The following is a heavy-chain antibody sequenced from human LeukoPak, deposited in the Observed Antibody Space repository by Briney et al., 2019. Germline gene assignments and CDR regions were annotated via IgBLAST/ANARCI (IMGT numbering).Heavy chain of an antibody. Sequence: GGSLRLSCAASGFTFSSYSMNWVSQAPGKGLEWVSSISNSSSYIYYGDSVKGRFTTTRDNAKKSIYMQMNSLRGEDTAVYYCARGLDFWSGYIPSPDYWGQGTLVTVSS. V-gene: IGHV3-21*01. CDR1: GFTFSSYS. CDR2: ISNSSSYI. D-gene: IGHD3-3*01. CDR3: ARGLDFWSGYIPSPDY. J-gene: IGHJ4*02.